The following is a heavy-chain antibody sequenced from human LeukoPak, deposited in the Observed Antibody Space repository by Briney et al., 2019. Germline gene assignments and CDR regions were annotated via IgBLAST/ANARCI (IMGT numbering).Heavy chain of an antibody. V-gene: IGHV3-23*01. D-gene: IGHD3-10*01. Sequence: GGSLRLSCAASGFTFSSYAMSWVRQAPGMGLEWVSGIIASGGRTYHADSVKGRFTISRDNSKNTLYLQVNSLRAEDTAVYYRAKDGVAPGSSGDFFDYWGQGTLVTVSS. CDR3: AKDGVAPGSSGDFFDY. J-gene: IGHJ4*02. CDR2: IIASGGRT. CDR1: GFTFSSYA.